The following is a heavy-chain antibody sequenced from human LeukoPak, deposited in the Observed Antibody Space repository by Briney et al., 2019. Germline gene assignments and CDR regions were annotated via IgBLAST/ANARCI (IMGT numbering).Heavy chain of an antibody. J-gene: IGHJ4*02. CDR2: ISGSGGST. V-gene: IGHV3-23*01. CDR1: GFTFSSYA. D-gene: IGHD2-21*02. Sequence: SGGSLRLSCAASGFTFSSYAMSRVRQAPGKGLEWVSAISGSGGSTYYADSVKGRFTISRDNSKNTLYLQMNSPRAEDTAVYYCAKDGWRTVTAIFDYWGQGTLVTVSS. CDR3: AKDGWRTVTAIFDY.